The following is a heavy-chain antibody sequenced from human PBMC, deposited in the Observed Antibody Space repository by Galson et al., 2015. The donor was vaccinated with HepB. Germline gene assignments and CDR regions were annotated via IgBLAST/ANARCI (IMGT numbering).Heavy chain of an antibody. CDR2: IDTGGTSI. J-gene: IGHJ6*03. D-gene: IGHD3-3*01. CDR1: GFPLSDYY. Sequence: SLRLSCAASGFPLSDYYMSWIRQAPGKGLEWVSNIDTGGTSIYYGDSVKGRFTSSRDTARNYLYLQVNSLRGDDTAVYYCVRGRGYGRTVKKNYYFYMDVWGKGTTVTVSS. V-gene: IGHV3-11*01. CDR3: VRGRGYGRTVKKNYYFYMDV.